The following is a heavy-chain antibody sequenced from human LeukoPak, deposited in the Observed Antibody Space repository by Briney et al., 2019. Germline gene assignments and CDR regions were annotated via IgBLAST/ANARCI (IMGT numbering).Heavy chain of an antibody. CDR2: ITSDGGTT. D-gene: IGHD4-17*01. Sequence: GGSLRLSCSASGFIFNTYNIHWVRQAPGKGLEYVSAITSDGGTTYYADSVKGRFTISRDNSKNTLYLQMSSLRAEDTAVYYCVAYTAVTYLTDYWGQGTLVIVSS. CDR3: VAYTAVTYLTDY. V-gene: IGHV3-64D*06. J-gene: IGHJ4*02. CDR1: GFIFNTYN.